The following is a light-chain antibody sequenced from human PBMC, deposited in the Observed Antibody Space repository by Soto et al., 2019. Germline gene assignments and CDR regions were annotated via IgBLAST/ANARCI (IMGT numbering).Light chain of an antibody. CDR2: DND. V-gene: IGLV1-51*01. J-gene: IGLJ2*01. CDR3: VTWDNIVSSVV. CDR1: NSNIEHNY. Sequence: QSALTQAPSVSAAPGQKVTISCSGSNSNIEHNYVSWYQQFPGIAPKLLIYDNDHRPSDIPDRFSGSKSGTSATLAITGLQTGDEADYYCVTWDNIVSSVVFGGGTKVTVL.